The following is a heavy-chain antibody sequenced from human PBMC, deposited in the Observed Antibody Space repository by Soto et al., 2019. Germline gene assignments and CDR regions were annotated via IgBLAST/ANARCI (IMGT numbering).Heavy chain of an antibody. CDR3: ARGEIAAAGTGGDYYYYYGMDV. V-gene: IGHV4-59*01. J-gene: IGHJ6*02. Sequence: QVQLQESGPGLVKPSETLSLTCTVSGGSISSYYWSWIRQPPGKGLEWIGYIYYSGSTNYNPSLKSRVTISVDTSKNQFSLKLSSVTAADTAVYYCARGEIAAAGTGGDYYYYYGMDVWGQGTTVTVSS. CDR2: IYYSGST. CDR1: GGSISSYY. D-gene: IGHD6-13*01.